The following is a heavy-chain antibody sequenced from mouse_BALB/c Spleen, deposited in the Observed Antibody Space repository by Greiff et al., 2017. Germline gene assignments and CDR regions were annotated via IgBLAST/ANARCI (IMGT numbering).Heavy chain of an antibody. CDR3: ARGRETYYDYDAWCAY. J-gene: IGHJ3*01. CDR1: GYSITSGYY. CDR2: ISYDGSN. V-gene: IGHV3-6*02. D-gene: IGHD2-4*01. Sequence: EVQVVESGPGLVKPSQSLSLTCSVTGYSITSGYYWNWIRQFPGNKLEWMGYISYDGSNNYNPSLKNRISITRDTSKNQFFLKLNSVTTEDTATYYCARGRETYYDYDAWCAYWGQGTLVTVSA.